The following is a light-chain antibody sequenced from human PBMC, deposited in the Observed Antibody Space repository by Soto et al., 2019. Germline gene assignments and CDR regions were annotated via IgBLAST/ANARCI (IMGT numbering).Light chain of an antibody. Sequence: EIVLTQSPGTLSLSPGERATLSCRASESVSHNYLAWYQQKPGQAPRLLIYGVSFRATGIPARFSGSGSGTDFSLTISRLEPEDFAVYYCQHYSYSRYFSFGAGTKV. V-gene: IGKV3-20*01. CDR3: QHYSYSRYFS. CDR2: GVS. J-gene: IGKJ3*01. CDR1: ESVSHNY.